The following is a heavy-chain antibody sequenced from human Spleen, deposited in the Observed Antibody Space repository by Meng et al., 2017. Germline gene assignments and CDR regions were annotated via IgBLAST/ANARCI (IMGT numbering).Heavy chain of an antibody. V-gene: IGHV1-8*02. D-gene: IGHD6-13*01. Sequence: ASVKVSCKASGYTFTNYDINWVRQATGQGLEWMGWMNPNSGNTGYAQKFQGRVTMTRDTSISTAYMELSRLRSDDTAVYYCAREGIAAPWFDPWGQGTLVTVSS. CDR3: AREGIAAPWFDP. CDR1: GYTFTNYD. J-gene: IGHJ5*02. CDR2: MNPNSGNT.